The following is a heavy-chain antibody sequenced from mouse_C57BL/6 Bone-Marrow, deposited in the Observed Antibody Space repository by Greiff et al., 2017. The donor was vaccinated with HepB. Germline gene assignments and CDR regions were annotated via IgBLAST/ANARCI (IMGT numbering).Heavy chain of an antibody. V-gene: IGHV5-17*01. D-gene: IGHD2-5*01. CDR1: GFTFSDYG. CDR2: ISSGSSTI. CDR3: ARDGRYSNYLAWFAY. Sequence: EVQGVESGGGLVKPGGSLKLSCAASGFTFSDYGMHWVRQAPEKGLEWVAYISSGSSTIYYAETVKGRFTISRDNAKNTLFLQMTSLRSEDTAMYYCARDGRYSNYLAWFAYWGQGTLVTVSA. J-gene: IGHJ3*01.